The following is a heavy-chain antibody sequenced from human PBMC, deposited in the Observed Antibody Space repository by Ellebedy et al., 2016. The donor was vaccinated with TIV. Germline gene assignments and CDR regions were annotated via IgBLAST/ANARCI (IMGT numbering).Heavy chain of an antibody. D-gene: IGHD2-21*01. Sequence: GGSLRLXCAASGFTFSSYAMHWVRQAPGKGLEWVAVISYDGSNKYYADSVKGRFTISRDNSKNTLYLQMNSLRAEDTAVYYCARDVEGETYYYYGMDVWGRGTTVTVSS. J-gene: IGHJ6*02. CDR2: ISYDGSNK. CDR1: GFTFSSYA. CDR3: ARDVEGETYYYYGMDV. V-gene: IGHV3-30-3*01.